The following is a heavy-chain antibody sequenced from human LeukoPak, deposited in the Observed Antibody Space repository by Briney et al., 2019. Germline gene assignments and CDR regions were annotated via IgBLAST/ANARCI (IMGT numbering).Heavy chain of an antibody. Sequence: ASVKVSCKASGGTFSSYAISWVRQAPGQGLEWMGRIIPILGIANYAQKFQGRVTITADKSTSTAYMVLSSLRSEDTAVYYCARSRNSSSWYVYYYYGMDVWGQGTTVTVSS. J-gene: IGHJ6*02. CDR3: ARSRNSSSWYVYYYYGMDV. V-gene: IGHV1-69*04. CDR1: GGTFSSYA. CDR2: IIPILGIA. D-gene: IGHD6-13*01.